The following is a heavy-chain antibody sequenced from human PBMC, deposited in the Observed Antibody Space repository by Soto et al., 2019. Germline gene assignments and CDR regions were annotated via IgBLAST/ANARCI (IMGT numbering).Heavy chain of an antibody. CDR2: FIPIFGTA. V-gene: IGHV1-69*05. CDR3: ARGLTGTTLAYGMDV. Sequence: QVQLVQSGAEVKKPGSSVKVSCKASGGTFSSYAISWVRQAPGQGLEWMGGFIPIFGTADYAQKFQGRVTXTXAXYXXTAYMELSSLRSEDTALYYCARGLTGTTLAYGMDVWGQGTTVTVSS. D-gene: IGHD1-7*01. J-gene: IGHJ6*02. CDR1: GGTFSSYA.